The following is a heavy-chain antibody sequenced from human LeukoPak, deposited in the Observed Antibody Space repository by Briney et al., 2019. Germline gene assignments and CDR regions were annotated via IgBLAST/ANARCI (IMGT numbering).Heavy chain of an antibody. D-gene: IGHD4-23*01. J-gene: IGHJ5*02. CDR2: INPNSGGT. CDR1: GYTFTSYD. CDR3: ARDNSVEDTAWWFDP. V-gene: IGHV1-2*02. Sequence: ASVKVSCKASGYTFTSYDINWVRQATGQGLEWMGWINPNSGGTNYVQKFQGRVTMTRDTSISTAYMELSRLRSEDTAVYYCARDNSVEDTAWWFDPWGQGTLVTVSS.